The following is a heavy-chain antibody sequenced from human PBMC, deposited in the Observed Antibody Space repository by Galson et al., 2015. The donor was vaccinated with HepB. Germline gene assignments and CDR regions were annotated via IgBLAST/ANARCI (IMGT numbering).Heavy chain of an antibody. J-gene: IGHJ5*02. CDR1: SGSFSGYY. Sequence: TLSLTCAVYSGSFSGYYWSWIRQPPGKGLEWIGEINHSGSTNYNPSLKSRVTMSVDLSKNQFSLKVTSVTAADTAVYYCASSQMRVHWFDPWGQGTLVTVSS. CDR3: ASSQMRVHWFDP. V-gene: IGHV4-34*01. CDR2: INHSGST.